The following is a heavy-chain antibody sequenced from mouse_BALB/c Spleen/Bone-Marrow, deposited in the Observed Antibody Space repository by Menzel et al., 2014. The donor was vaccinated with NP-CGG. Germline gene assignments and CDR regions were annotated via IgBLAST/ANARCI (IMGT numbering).Heavy chain of an antibody. J-gene: IGHJ2*03. CDR3: ARVWYFDY. CDR1: GFTFSSYG. Sequence: EVMLVESGRGLVQPGASLKLSCAASGFTFSSYGMSWVRQNPDKRLELVATINSNGGSTYYPDSVKGRFTISRDNAKKALCQQMSSLKYEDTAMYYCARVWYFDYWGQGTSLTVSS. CDR2: INSNGGST. V-gene: IGHV5-6-3*01.